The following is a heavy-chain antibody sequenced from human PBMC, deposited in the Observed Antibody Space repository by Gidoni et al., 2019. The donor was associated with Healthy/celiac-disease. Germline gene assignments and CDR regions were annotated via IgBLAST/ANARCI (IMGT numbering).Heavy chain of an antibody. Sequence: EVQLVESGGDLVQPGGSLRLSCAASGFPFSTHCMTWVRQAPGKGLEWVANIKQDGSENYYVDSVKGRFTISRDNAKNSLYLQMNSLRAEDTAVYYCARVALYYDSSRYRPFDYWGQGTLVTVS. V-gene: IGHV3-7*01. CDR1: GFPFSTHC. CDR3: ARVALYYDSSRYRPFDY. D-gene: IGHD3-22*01. J-gene: IGHJ4*02. CDR2: IKQDGSEN.